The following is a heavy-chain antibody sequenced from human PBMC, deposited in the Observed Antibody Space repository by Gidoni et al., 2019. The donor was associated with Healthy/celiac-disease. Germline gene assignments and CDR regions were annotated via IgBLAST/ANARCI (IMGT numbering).Heavy chain of an antibody. CDR3: ARESIYDSSGYYYFDY. Sequence: EVQLVESGGGLVQPGGSLRLSCAASGFTVSSNYRSWVRQAPGKGLEWVSVSYSGGSTYYADSVKGRFTISRDNSKNTLYLQMNSLRAEDTAVYYCARESIYDSSGYYYFDYWGQGTLVTVSS. J-gene: IGHJ4*02. V-gene: IGHV3-66*02. CDR2: SYSGGST. CDR1: GFTVSSNY. D-gene: IGHD3-22*01.